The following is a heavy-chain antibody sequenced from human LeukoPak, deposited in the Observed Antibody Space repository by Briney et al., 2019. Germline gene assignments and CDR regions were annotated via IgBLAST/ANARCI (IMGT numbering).Heavy chain of an antibody. J-gene: IGHJ4*02. CDR1: GYTFTSYG. CDR3: ARSYYDFWSGYWGYYFDY. Sequence: ASVKVSCKASGYTFTSYGISWVRQAPGQGLEWMGWISAYNGNTNYAQKLQGRVTMTTDTSTSTAYMELRSLRSDDTAVYYCARSYYDFWSGYWGYYFDYWGQGTLVTVSS. CDR2: ISAYNGNT. D-gene: IGHD3-3*01. V-gene: IGHV1-18*01.